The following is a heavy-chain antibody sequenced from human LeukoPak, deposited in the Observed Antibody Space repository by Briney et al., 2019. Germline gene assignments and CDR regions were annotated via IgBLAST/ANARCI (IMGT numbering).Heavy chain of an antibody. D-gene: IGHD5-18*01. CDR1: GYTLTSYY. CDR3: ARGKSKDTSSDAFDI. V-gene: IGHV1-46*01. J-gene: IGHJ3*02. Sequence: ASVKVSCKASGYTLTSYYMHWVRQAPGQGLEWMGIINPSGGSTSYAQKFQGRVTMTRDMSTSTVYMELSSLRSEDTAVYYCARGKSKDTSSDAFDIWGQGTMVTVSS. CDR2: INPSGGST.